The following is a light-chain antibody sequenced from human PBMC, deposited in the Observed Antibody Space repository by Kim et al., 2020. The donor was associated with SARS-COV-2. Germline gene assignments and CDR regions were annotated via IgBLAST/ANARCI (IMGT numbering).Light chain of an antibody. CDR1: QSVRSNY. CDR2: HAS. CDR3: QQYDISWT. Sequence: EIVLTKSPGTLSLSPGERATLSCRASQSVRSNYLAWYQQKPGQAPRLLIYHASSRATGIPDRFSGSASGTDFTLTISRLEPEDFAVYYCQQYDISWTFGQGTKVDIK. J-gene: IGKJ1*01. V-gene: IGKV3-20*01.